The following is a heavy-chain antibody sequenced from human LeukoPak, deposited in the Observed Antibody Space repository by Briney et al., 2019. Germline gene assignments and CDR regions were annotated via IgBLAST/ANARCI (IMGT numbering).Heavy chain of an antibody. D-gene: IGHD6-6*01. CDR2: IYSGGST. V-gene: IGHV3-66*02. CDR3: ARTLLVPGYYFDY. J-gene: IGHJ4*02. Sequence: AGGSLRLSCAASGFTVSSNYMSWVRQAPGKGLEWVSVIYSGGSTYYADSVKGRFTISRDNSKNTLYPQMNSLRAEDTAVYYCARTLLVPGYYFDYWGQGTLVTVSS. CDR1: GFTVSSNY.